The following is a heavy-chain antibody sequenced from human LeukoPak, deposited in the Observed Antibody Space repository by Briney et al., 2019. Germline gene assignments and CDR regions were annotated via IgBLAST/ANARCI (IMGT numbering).Heavy chain of an antibody. CDR2: IRSKAQGGTT. V-gene: IGHV3-49*03. Sequence: GGSLRLSCTASGFTFGDYGMSWSRQAPGKGLEWVGFIRSKAQGGTTEHAASVKGRFTISRDDSKSIAYLQMNSLKTEDTAVYYCLGYCSGGSCYPLSDFDYWGQGTLVTVSS. D-gene: IGHD2-15*01. J-gene: IGHJ4*02. CDR3: LGYCSGGSCYPLSDFDY. CDR1: GFTFGDYG.